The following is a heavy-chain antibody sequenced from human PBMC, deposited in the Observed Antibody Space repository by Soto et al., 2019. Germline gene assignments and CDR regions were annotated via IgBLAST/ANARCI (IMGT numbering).Heavy chain of an antibody. V-gene: IGHV1-69*01. D-gene: IGHD5-12*01. Sequence: QVQLVQSGAEVKKPGSSVKVSCKASGGTFSSYAISWVRQAPGQGLEWMGGIIPIFGTANYAQKFQGRVTISADESTSTADMELSRLRSEDTAVYYCAREGVATIPNDAFDIWGQGTMVTVSS. CDR2: IIPIFGTA. CDR1: GGTFSSYA. CDR3: AREGVATIPNDAFDI. J-gene: IGHJ3*02.